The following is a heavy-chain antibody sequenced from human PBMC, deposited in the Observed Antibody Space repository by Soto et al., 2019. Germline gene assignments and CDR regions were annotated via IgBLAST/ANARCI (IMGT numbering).Heavy chain of an antibody. CDR1: GGSISSGDFY. V-gene: IGHV4-30-4*01. J-gene: IGHJ5*02. Sequence: SETLSLTFTVSGGSISSGDFYWSVIRQPPVKGLELIGNIYYSGSTYYNQSLRSRAIMSVDTSQNQFSLKMSSLTAADTAIYYCSRAISSTWAKNWVDAWGQGTMVPVSS. CDR3: SRAISSTWAKNWVDA. D-gene: IGHD6-19*01. CDR2: IYYSGST.